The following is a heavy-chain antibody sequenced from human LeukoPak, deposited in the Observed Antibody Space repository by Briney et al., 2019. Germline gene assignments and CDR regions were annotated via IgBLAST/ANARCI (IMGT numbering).Heavy chain of an antibody. CDR1: GFTFKNYA. CDR2: ISGSGDTT. J-gene: IGHJ4*02. CDR3: ARHGMDSSGYNIDY. Sequence: GGSLRLSCVASGFTFKNYAMTWVRQAPGKGLEWVSGISGSGDTTYYADSGKGRFTISRDNSKNTLYLQMTNPRADDTAVYYCARHGMDSSGYNIDYWGQGTLVTVSS. V-gene: IGHV3-23*01. D-gene: IGHD3-22*01.